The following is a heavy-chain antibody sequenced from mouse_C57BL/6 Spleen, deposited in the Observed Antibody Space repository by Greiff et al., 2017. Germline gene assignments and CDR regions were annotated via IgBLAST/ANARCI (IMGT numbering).Heavy chain of an antibody. CDR1: GYTFTSYW. V-gene: IGHV1-69*01. CDR2: IDPSDSYT. CDR3: ARGYGLDY. J-gene: IGHJ2*01. Sequence: VQLQQPGAELVMPGASVKLSCKASGYTFTSYWMHWVKQRPGHGLEWIGEIDPSDSYTNYTQKFKGQSTLTGDKSSSTAYMQLSSLTSEDAAVYYCARGYGLDYWGPGTTLTVSS. D-gene: IGHD1-1*01.